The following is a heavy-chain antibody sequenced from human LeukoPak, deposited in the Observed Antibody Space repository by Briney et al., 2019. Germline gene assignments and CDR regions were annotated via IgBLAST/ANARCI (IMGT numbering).Heavy chain of an antibody. CDR2: IIPIFGTA. CDR1: GGTFSSYA. V-gene: IGHV1-69*05. J-gene: IGHJ4*02. D-gene: IGHD5-18*01. Sequence: SVKVSCKASGGTFSSYAISWVRQVPGQGLEWMGRIIPIFGTANYAQKFQGRVTITTDESTSTAYMELSSLRSEDTAVYYCASDSGYSYGTFDYWGQGTLVTVSS. CDR3: ASDSGYSYGTFDY.